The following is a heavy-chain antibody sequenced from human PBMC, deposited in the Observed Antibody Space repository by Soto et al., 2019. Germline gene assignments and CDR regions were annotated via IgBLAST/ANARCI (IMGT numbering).Heavy chain of an antibody. Sequence: SETLSLTCNVSSGSVNSDNYYWTWVRQPPGKGLEWIGNIHNSGTTNYNPSLQNRVTMSMDTSKNQYSLKLTSVTAADAALYYCARDMRGFSRALDYWGRGTPVTVSS. CDR3: ARDMRGFSRALDY. V-gene: IGHV4-61*01. CDR2: IHNSGTT. CDR1: SGSVNSDNYY. D-gene: IGHD5-18*01. J-gene: IGHJ4*02.